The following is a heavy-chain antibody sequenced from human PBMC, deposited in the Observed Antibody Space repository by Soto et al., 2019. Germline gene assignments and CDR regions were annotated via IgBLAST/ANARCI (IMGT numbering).Heavy chain of an antibody. CDR3: ARDLAAVPRAFDY. V-gene: IGHV4-59*01. D-gene: IGHD6-13*01. CDR2: VYYTGTT. Sequence: NPSETLSLTCTVSGGSISSYFYIWFRQPPGKGLEWIGSVYYTGTTDYNPSLKSRVTISVDTSKTQFSLNLRSVTAADTAVYYCARDLAAVPRAFDYWGRGTLVTVSS. J-gene: IGHJ4*02. CDR1: GGSISSYF.